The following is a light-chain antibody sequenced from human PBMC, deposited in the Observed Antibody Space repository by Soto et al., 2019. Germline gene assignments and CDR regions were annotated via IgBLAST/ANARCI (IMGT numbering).Light chain of an antibody. V-gene: IGLV2-14*01. CDR3: SSYTNINTRACV. CDR2: EVT. Sequence: QSAPTQPASVSGCPGQSITISCTGTSGDIRSYNRVSWYQQHPGKAPKLIIYEVTDRPSGVSNRFSGSTSGNTASLTISGLQAEDEAEYYCSSYTNINTRACVFGTGTKVTVL. CDR1: SGDIRSYNR. J-gene: IGLJ1*01.